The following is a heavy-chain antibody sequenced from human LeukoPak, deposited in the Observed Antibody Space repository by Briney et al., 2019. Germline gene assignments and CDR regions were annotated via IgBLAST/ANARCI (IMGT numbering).Heavy chain of an antibody. CDR1: GYSFTSYG. V-gene: IGHV1-18*01. CDR2: ISAYNGNT. Sequence: GESLKISCKGSGYSFTSYGISWVRQAPGQGLEWMGWISAYNGNTNYAQKLQGRVTMTTDTSTSTAYMELRSLRSDDTVVYYCARGGYSYGSAPYYFDYWGQGTLVTVSS. CDR3: ARGGYSYGSAPYYFDY. D-gene: IGHD5-18*01. J-gene: IGHJ4*02.